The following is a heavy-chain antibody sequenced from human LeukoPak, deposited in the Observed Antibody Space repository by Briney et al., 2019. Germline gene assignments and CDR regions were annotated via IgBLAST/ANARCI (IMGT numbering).Heavy chain of an antibody. Sequence: GGSLRLSCAGSGFTFSSNAMSWVRQAPGKGLEGSSGISGSGDSTYYADSVKGRFTISRDNSKNTLYLQMNSLRVEDTAVYYCARGADSSGYSRFEYWGQGTLVTVSS. J-gene: IGHJ4*02. CDR1: GFTFSSNA. V-gene: IGHV3-23*01. CDR3: ARGADSSGYSRFEY. CDR2: ISGSGDST. D-gene: IGHD3-22*01.